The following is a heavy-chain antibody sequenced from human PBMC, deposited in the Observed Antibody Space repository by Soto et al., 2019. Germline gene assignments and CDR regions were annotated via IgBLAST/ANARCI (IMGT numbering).Heavy chain of an antibody. V-gene: IGHV3-33*01. CDR1: GFTFSSYG. Sequence: QVQLVESEGGVVQPGRSLRLSCAASGFTFSSYGMHWVRQAPGKGLEWVAVIWYDGSNKYYADSVKGRFTISRDNSKNTLYLQMNSLRAENTAVYYCARELLMVRGVHDFDYWGQGTLVTVSS. CDR3: ARELLMVRGVHDFDY. D-gene: IGHD3-10*01. CDR2: IWYDGSNK. J-gene: IGHJ4*02.